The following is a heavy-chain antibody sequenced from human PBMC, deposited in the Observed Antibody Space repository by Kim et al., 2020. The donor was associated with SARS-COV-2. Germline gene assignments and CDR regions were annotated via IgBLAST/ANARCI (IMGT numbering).Heavy chain of an antibody. CDR2: INTNTGNP. Sequence: ASVKVSCKASGYTFISYAMNWVRQAPGQGLEWMGWINTNTGNPTSAQGFTGRFVFSLDTSVSTAYLQISSLKAEDTAVYYCARGWERGSYSSYYYYGMDVWGQGTTVTVSS. D-gene: IGHD1-26*01. V-gene: IGHV7-4-1*02. CDR3: ARGWERGSYSSYYYYGMDV. J-gene: IGHJ6*02. CDR1: GYTFISYA.